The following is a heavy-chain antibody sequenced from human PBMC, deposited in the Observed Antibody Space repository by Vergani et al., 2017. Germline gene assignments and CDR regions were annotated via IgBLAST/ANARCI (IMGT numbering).Heavy chain of an antibody. J-gene: IGHJ6*02. V-gene: IGHV1-69*11. D-gene: IGHD3-10*01. CDR1: GGTFSSYA. CDR2: IIPILGTA. Sequence: QVQLVQSGAEVKKPGSSVKVSCKASGGTFSSYAISWVRQAPGQGLEWMGRIIPILGTANYAQKFQGRVTITADESTSTAYMELSSLRSEDTAVYYCARVITMVRGADYYGMDVWGQGTTVTVSS. CDR3: ARVITMVRGADYYGMDV.